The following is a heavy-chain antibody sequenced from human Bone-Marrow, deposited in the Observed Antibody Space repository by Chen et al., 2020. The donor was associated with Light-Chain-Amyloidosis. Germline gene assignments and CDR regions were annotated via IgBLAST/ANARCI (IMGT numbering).Heavy chain of an antibody. V-gene: IGHV3-7*05. CDR3: TTEYSGAYDY. J-gene: IGHJ4*02. Sequence: EVRLVESGGGLVQLGGSLRLSCAASGRSFRNNGMSWVREASGKGSEWVANVQVDGSETYYVDSVKGRFNISRDNAKNSLYLQMNSLRDEDTAVYYCTTEYSGAYDYWGQGTLLTVSS. CDR1: GRSFRNNG. CDR2: VQVDGSET. D-gene: IGHD3-10*01.